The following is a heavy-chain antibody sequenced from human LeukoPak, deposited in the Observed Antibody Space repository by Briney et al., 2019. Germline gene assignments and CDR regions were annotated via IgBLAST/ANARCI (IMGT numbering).Heavy chain of an antibody. Sequence: ASVKVSCKASGYIFTGHYMHWVRQAPGQGLEWMGWINPDSGATDYAQNFQGRVTMTRDTSISTAYMELSRLRSDDTAVYYCARPVGSGSLSAFDIWGQGTMVTVSS. CDR3: ARPVGSGSLSAFDI. V-gene: IGHV1-2*02. CDR2: INPDSGAT. J-gene: IGHJ3*02. D-gene: IGHD3-10*01. CDR1: GYIFTGHY.